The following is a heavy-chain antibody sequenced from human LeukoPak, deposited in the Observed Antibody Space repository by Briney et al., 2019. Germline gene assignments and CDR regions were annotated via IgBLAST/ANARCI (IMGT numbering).Heavy chain of an antibody. Sequence: GGSLRLSCAASGFTFGDYYMSWIRQAPGKGLEWVSYISISSDYTNYADSVRGRFTISRDNAKNSLYLQIHSLRAEDTAVYYCASPSSSSWYGYFHHWGQDTLVTVSS. D-gene: IGHD6-13*01. J-gene: IGHJ1*01. V-gene: IGHV3-11*03. CDR2: ISISSDYT. CDR3: ASPSSSSWYGYFHH. CDR1: GFTFGDYY.